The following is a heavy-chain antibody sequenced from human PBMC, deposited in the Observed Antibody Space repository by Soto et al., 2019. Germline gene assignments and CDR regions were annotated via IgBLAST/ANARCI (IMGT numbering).Heavy chain of an antibody. CDR1: GGSVSSGSYY. CDR2: IYYSGST. J-gene: IGHJ3*02. Sequence: SETLSLTCTVSGGSVSSGSYYWSWIRQPPGKGLEWIGYIYYSGSTNYNPSLKSRVTISVDTSKNQFSLKLSSVTAADTAVYYCARDGGRGWYESSGAFDIWGQGTMVTVSS. D-gene: IGHD6-19*01. V-gene: IGHV4-61*01. CDR3: ARDGGRGWYESSGAFDI.